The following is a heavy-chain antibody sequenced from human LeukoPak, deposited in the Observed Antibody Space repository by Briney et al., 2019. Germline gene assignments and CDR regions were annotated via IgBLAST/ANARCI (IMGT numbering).Heavy chain of an antibody. CDR3: TTAPDSMDC. Sequence: GGSLRLSCAASGFTFSSTWMTWVRQAPGKGLEWVGRIKSKTDGGTAEYAAPVKGRFTNSRDDSQKTMYMQMNSLRPEDTAVYYCTTAPDSMDCWGQEPWSPSP. J-gene: IGHJ4*01. CDR1: GFTFSSTW. V-gene: IGHV3-15*01. CDR2: IKSKTDGGTA.